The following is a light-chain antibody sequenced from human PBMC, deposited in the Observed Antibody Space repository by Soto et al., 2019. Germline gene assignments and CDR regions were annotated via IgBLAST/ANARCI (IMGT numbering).Light chain of an antibody. V-gene: IGKV1-39*01. CDR3: QQSHSAPLT. Sequence: DIQMTQSPSSLSASVGDRVTITCRASQSISSYLNWYQQIPGKAPKLLIFAATSLQSGVPSRFSGSGSGTDFTLTISSLQPEDFATYYCQQSHSAPLTFGGGAKVEIK. CDR1: QSISSY. J-gene: IGKJ4*01. CDR2: AAT.